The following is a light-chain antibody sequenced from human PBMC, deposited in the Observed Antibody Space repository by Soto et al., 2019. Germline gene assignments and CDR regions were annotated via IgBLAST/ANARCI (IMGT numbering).Light chain of an antibody. Sequence: EIVMTQSPATLSVSPGERATLSCRASQSVSSNLAWYQQKPGQAPRLLIYGASTRATGLPARFSGSASGTEFTLTISSLQSEDFAVYYCQQYNNWPITFGQGTRLDIK. CDR3: QQYNNWPIT. CDR1: QSVSSN. V-gene: IGKV3-15*01. J-gene: IGKJ5*01. CDR2: GAS.